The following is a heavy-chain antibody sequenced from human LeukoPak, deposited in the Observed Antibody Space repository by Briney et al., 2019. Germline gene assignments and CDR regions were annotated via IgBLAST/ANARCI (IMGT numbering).Heavy chain of an antibody. Sequence: PSETLSLTCTVSGGSISSGGYSWSWIRQHPGKGLEWIGYIYYSGSTYYNPSLKSRVTISVDTSKNQFSLKLSSVTAADTAVYYCARGADCSSTSCFQLDNWFDPWGQGTLVTVSS. D-gene: IGHD2-2*01. CDR2: IYYSGST. J-gene: IGHJ5*02. V-gene: IGHV4-31*03. CDR3: ARGADCSSTSCFQLDNWFDP. CDR1: GGSISSGGYS.